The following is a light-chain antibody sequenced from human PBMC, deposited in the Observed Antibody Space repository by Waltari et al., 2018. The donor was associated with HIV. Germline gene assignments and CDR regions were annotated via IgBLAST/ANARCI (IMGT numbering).Light chain of an antibody. J-gene: IGKJ1*01. Sequence: EIVLTQSPGTLSLSPGETVPLSCRASQIVSSAYLAWYQQKPGQSPRLLIYGASTRATAVPDRFSGSGFGTDFTLTISRLEPEDFAVYYCHQYGNSPETFGRGARVEIK. V-gene: IGKV3-20*01. CDR3: HQYGNSPET. CDR2: GAS. CDR1: QIVSSAY.